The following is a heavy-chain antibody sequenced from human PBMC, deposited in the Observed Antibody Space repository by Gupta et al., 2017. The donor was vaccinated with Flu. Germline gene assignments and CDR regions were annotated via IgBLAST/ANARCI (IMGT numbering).Heavy chain of an antibody. V-gene: IGHV4-59*01. Sequence: VQLQESGPGLVKPSETLSLTCVVSGGSLSSYYWSWIRQPPGKGLEWIGYSYYSGITKYNPSLKSRVTISVDTSKNQFSLKLSSVTAADTAMYYCTRVYGYNGNDQWGQGTLVTVSS. J-gene: IGHJ4*02. CDR2: SYYSGIT. CDR3: TRVYGYNGNDQ. D-gene: IGHD5-24*01. CDR1: GGSLSSYY.